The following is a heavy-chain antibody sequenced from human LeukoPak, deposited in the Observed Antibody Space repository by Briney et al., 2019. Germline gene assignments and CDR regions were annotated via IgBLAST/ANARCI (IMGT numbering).Heavy chain of an antibody. V-gene: IGHV3-74*01. CDR3: AQTAYSSSWYDPLGFRH. J-gene: IGHJ1*01. CDR2: INSDGSST. D-gene: IGHD6-13*01. Sequence: GGSLRLSCAASGFTFSSYWMHWVRQAPGKGLVWVSRINSDGSSTSYADSVKGRFTISRDNAKNTLYLQMNSLRAEDTAVYYCAQTAYSSSWYDPLGFRHWGQGTLVTVSS. CDR1: GFTFSSYW.